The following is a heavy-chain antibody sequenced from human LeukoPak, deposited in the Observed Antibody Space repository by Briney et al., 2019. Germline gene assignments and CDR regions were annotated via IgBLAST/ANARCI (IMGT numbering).Heavy chain of an antibody. CDR3: AGYYYDSSGYSDY. CDR1: GGSISSYY. D-gene: IGHD3-22*01. J-gene: IGHJ4*02. Sequence: TTSETLSLTCTVSGGSISSYYWSWVRQPAGKGLEWFVRIYTSGTTNYHPSLKSRVTMSVDPSKNQFSLTLSSVTAADTAVYYCAGYYYDSSGYSDYWGQGTLVTVSS. CDR2: IYTSGTT. V-gene: IGHV4-4*07.